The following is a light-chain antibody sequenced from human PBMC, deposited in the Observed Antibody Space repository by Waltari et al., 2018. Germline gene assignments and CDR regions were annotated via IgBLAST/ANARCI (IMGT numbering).Light chain of an antibody. Sequence: DIQMTQSPSSVSASVGDRVTITCRASQGIVNWLAWYQQKPGKAPNLLIYAASSLQSGVPSRFSGSGSGTDFTLTISSLQPEDFATYYCQQASSFPRTFGQGTKVEIK. V-gene: IGKV1-12*01. J-gene: IGKJ1*01. CDR2: AAS. CDR1: QGIVNW. CDR3: QQASSFPRT.